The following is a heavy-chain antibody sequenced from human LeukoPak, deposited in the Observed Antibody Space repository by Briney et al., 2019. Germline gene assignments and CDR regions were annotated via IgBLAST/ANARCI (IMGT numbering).Heavy chain of an antibody. D-gene: IGHD2-2*01. CDR2: IYYSGST. Sequence: SETLSLTCTVSGGSISSSSYYWGWIRQPPGKGLEWIGSIYYSGSTYYNPSLKSRVTISVDTSKNKFSLRLSSVTAADTAVYYCARLVDCSSTSCYLYWFDPWGQGTLVTVSS. V-gene: IGHV4-39*01. CDR3: ARLVDCSSTSCYLYWFDP. J-gene: IGHJ5*02. CDR1: GGSISSSSYY.